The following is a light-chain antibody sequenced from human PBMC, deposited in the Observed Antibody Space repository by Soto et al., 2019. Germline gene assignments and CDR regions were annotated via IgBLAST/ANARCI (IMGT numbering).Light chain of an antibody. CDR1: QSISNY. CDR2: AAS. Sequence: DIEMTQSPSSLSASVGDRVTITCRASQSISNYLNLYQHKPGKAPKLLIYAASSLQSGVPTRFSGSGSGTDFTLTISSLQPEDFATYYCQQSYGTPLTFGGGTKVEIK. CDR3: QQSYGTPLT. V-gene: IGKV1-39*01. J-gene: IGKJ4*01.